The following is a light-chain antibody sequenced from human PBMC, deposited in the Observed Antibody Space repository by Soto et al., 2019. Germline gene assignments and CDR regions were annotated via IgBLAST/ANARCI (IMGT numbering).Light chain of an antibody. CDR2: LTS. Sequence: DIQMTQSPSSLSASVGDRVTITCRASQSISTYLNWFQQKPGRAPKLLIYLTSTLQSGVPSRVSGSGSGTDFTLTISSLQPEDFATYYCHQSSTTPWTFGQGTKVDVK. V-gene: IGKV1-39*01. CDR1: QSISTY. CDR3: HQSSTTPWT. J-gene: IGKJ1*01.